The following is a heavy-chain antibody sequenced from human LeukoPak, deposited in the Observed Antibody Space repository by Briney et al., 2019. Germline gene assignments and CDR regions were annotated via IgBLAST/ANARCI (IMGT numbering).Heavy chain of an antibody. V-gene: IGHV3-21*01. Sequence: PGGSLRLSCAASGFSFNTYSMNWVRQPQGKGLEWVSGITATSNYMWYADSVKGRFTISRDNAQNTLYLQMDRLRGEDTAVYYCARSFTALRGGLWGQGTLVAVSS. D-gene: IGHD3-10*01. J-gene: IGHJ4*02. CDR3: ARSFTALRGGL. CDR1: GFSFNTYS. CDR2: ITATSNYM.